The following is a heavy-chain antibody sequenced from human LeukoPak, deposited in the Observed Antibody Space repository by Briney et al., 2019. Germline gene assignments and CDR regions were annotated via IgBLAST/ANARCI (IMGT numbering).Heavy chain of an antibody. V-gene: IGHV3-23*01. CDR1: GFTFTNYA. D-gene: IGHD5-12*01. Sequence: GGSLRLSCPASGFTFTNYAMTWVRQAPGKGLEWVSTISGHGGDTFYADSVKGRFTISRDNSQNTLFLQMTSLGADDTAVYYCAKAQGYSDFWGQGTLVIVSS. CDR2: ISGHGGDT. CDR3: AKAQGYSDF. J-gene: IGHJ4*02.